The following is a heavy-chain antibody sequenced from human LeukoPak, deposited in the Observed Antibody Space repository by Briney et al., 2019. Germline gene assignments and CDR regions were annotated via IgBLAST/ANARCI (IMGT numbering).Heavy chain of an antibody. D-gene: IGHD4-17*01. V-gene: IGHV3-66*01. CDR1: GFTVSSNY. CDR3: ARRDYGDYHDAFDI. CDR2: IYSGGST. J-gene: IGHJ3*02. Sequence: GGSLRLSCAASGFTVSSNYMSRVRQAPGKGLEWVSVIYSGGSTYYADSVKGRFTISRDNSKNTLYLQMNSLRAEDTAVYYCARRDYGDYHDAFDIWGQGTMVTVSS.